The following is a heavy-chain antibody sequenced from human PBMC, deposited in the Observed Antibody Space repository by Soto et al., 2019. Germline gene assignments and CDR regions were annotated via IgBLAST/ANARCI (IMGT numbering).Heavy chain of an antibody. D-gene: IGHD4-4*01. Sequence: QVQLVESGGGVVQPGRSRRLSRAASRFTFSSYGMHWVRQAPGKGLEWVAFIWYDGSNKYYADSVKGRFTISRDNSKNTLYLQMNSLRAEDTAVYYCARDRRAVTIPVLPWFDPWGQGTLVTVAS. CDR3: ARDRRAVTIPVLPWFDP. CDR2: IWYDGSNK. CDR1: RFTFSSYG. J-gene: IGHJ5*02. V-gene: IGHV3-33*01.